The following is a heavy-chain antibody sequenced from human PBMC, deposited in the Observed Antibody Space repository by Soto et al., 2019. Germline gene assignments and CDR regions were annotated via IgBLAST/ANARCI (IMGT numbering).Heavy chain of an antibody. CDR3: VKAQERSPEFCAVVISDFDF. CDR2: ISHDGNSH. V-gene: IGHV3-30*18. D-gene: IGHD3-16*01. Sequence: GGSLRLSCEASGFSFSNYGIHWVRQAPGKGLEWVAVISHDGNSHHLADSVRGRFTISRDNSKNTVFLQMTSLRPEDSAVYHFVKAQERSPEFCAVVISDFDFWREGTMVTVSS. J-gene: IGHJ4*02. CDR1: GFSFSNYG.